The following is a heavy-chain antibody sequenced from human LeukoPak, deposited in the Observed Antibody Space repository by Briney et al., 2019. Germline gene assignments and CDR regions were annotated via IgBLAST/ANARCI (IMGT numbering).Heavy chain of an antibody. D-gene: IGHD1-26*01. V-gene: IGHV3-23*01. CDR2: ISGSGGST. CDR1: GFTFSSYA. Sequence: GGSLRLSCAASGFTFSSYAMSWVRQAPGKGLEWVSAISGSGGSTYYADSVKGRFTISKDNSKNTLYLQMNSLRAEDTAVYYCAKDGLGFVGATFDYWGQGTLVTVSS. CDR3: AKDGLGFVGATFDY. J-gene: IGHJ4*02.